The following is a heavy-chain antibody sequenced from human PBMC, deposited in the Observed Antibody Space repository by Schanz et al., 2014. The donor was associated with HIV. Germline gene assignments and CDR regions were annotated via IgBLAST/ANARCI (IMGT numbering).Heavy chain of an antibody. CDR2: ISESGGST. V-gene: IGHV3-23*04. D-gene: IGHD3-22*01. CDR1: GFTFRNYA. CDR3: AKPEYDTSGNSQSHFDY. J-gene: IGHJ4*02. Sequence: VQLVESGGGVVRPGRSLRLSCAASGFTFRNYAMSWVRQAPGKGLEWVSAISESGGSTYYADSVKGRFTISRDNSKNTLYLQMNTLRAEDTAVYYCAKPEYDTSGNSQSHFDYWGQGTLVTVSS.